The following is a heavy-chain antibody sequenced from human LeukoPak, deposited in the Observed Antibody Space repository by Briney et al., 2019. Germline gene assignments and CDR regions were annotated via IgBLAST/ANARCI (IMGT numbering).Heavy chain of an antibody. V-gene: IGHV3-30*02. D-gene: IGHD3-3*01. CDR1: GFTFSSYG. J-gene: IGHJ4*02. Sequence: PGGSLRLSCAASGFTFSSYGMHWVRQAPGKGLEWVAFIRYDGSNKYYADSVKGRLTISRDNSKNTLYLQMNSLRAEDTAVYYCAKVYDFWSGYYLDYWGQGTLVTVSS. CDR3: AKVYDFWSGYYLDY. CDR2: IRYDGSNK.